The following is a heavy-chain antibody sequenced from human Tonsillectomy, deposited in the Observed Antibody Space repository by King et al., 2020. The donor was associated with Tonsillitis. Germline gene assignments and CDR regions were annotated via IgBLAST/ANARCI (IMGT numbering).Heavy chain of an antibody. CDR1: GFTFSNYA. CDR3: AKSDCDDDRCHGGSFDH. J-gene: IGHJ5*02. D-gene: IGHD2-21*01. CDR2: ISDSGVTT. V-gene: IGHV3-23*04. Sequence: VQLVESGGGLVQPGGSLRLSCAASGFTFSNYALGWVRQAPGKGLEWVSSISDSGVTTYYADSVKGRFTISRDNSKNTLYLQLYSLRAKDTAIFYCAKSDCDDDRCHGGSFDHWGQGTLVTVSS.